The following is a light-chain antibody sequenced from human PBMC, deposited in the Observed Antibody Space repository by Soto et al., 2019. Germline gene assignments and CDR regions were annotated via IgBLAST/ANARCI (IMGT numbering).Light chain of an antibody. CDR1: QSVSSN. V-gene: IGKV3-15*01. CDR3: QHYTNWPIT. J-gene: IGKJ5*01. Sequence: IVLTQSPGTLSLSPWERATLSCRASQSVSSNYLAWYRQKPGQAPRLLIYDASTRATGIPATYGGSGSGTEFTLTISSLQSEDFAVYYCQHYTNWPITFGQGTRLEIK. CDR2: DAS.